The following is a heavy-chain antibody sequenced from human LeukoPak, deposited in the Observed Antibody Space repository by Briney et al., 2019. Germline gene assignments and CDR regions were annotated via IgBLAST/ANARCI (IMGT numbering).Heavy chain of an antibody. CDR2: IFHSGSP. CDR1: ATSITSFY. D-gene: IGHD6-13*01. Sequence: SEPLFSTSTVAATSITSFYWCGLRQPPGKGLERIGNIFHSGSPNYNPSLKRRVTVSFDTSKNQFSLNLSSVTAADTAVYYCARGERIPAALSYDYWGQGTLVTVSS. V-gene: IGHV4-59*12. CDR3: ARGERIPAALSYDY. J-gene: IGHJ4*02.